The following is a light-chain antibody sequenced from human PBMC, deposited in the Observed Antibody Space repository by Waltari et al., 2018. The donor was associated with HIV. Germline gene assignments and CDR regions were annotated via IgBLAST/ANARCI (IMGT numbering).Light chain of an antibody. CDR2: GAS. CDR3: QQYSLTPLS. V-gene: IGKV3-20*01. Sequence: EIVLTQSPGTLSVSPGERATLSCRANQTISNNYLAWYQQKPGQAPRLLISGASTRATGIPDRFSGSGSGTHFTLTITRLEPEDSAVYFCQQYSLTPLSFGGGTKVEFK. J-gene: IGKJ4*01. CDR1: QTISNNY.